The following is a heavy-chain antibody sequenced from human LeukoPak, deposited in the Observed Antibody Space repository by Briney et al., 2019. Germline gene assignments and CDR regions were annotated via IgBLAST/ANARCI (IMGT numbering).Heavy chain of an antibody. D-gene: IGHD2-21*02. Sequence: ASVKVSCKASGYTFTSCYMHWVRQAPGQGLEWMGIINPSGGSTSYAQKFQGRVTMTRDTSTSTVYMELSSLRSEDTAVYYCARDEGGGNSLGYWGQGTLVTVSS. CDR2: INPSGGST. J-gene: IGHJ4*02. CDR1: GYTFTSCY. CDR3: ARDEGGGNSLGY. V-gene: IGHV1-46*01.